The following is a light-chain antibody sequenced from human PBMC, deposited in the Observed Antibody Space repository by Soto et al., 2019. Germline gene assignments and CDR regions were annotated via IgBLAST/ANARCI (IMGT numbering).Light chain of an antibody. CDR1: QSVSNNY. Sequence: EIVLTQSPGTLSLSPGERSTLSFMSSQSVSNNYLAWYQQKPGQAPRLLIYGASSRATGIPDRFSGSGSGTDFTLTISRLEPEDFAVYYCQQYGSSPGTFGQGTKVDIK. CDR2: GAS. CDR3: QQYGSSPGT. V-gene: IGKV3-20*01. J-gene: IGKJ1*01.